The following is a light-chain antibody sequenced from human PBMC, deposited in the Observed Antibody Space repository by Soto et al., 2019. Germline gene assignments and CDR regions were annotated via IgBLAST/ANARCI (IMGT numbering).Light chain of an antibody. V-gene: IGKV1D-13*01. Sequence: AIQLTQSPSSLSASVGDRVTITCRASQGISSALAWYQQKPGKAPKLLIYDASSLESGVPSRFSGSGSGTDFTLTISSLQPEDFATYYCQQFNNYITFGQGTRLDI. J-gene: IGKJ5*01. CDR1: QGISSA. CDR3: QQFNNYIT. CDR2: DAS.